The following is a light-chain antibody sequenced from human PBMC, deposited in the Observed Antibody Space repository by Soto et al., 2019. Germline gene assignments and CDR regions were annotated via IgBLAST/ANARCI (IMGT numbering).Light chain of an antibody. CDR3: QQYKNWPPLYT. CDR2: GAS. CDR1: QSVSSN. J-gene: IGKJ2*01. Sequence: EIVLTQSPATLSVSPGERATLSCRASQSVSSNLAWFQQRPGQAPRLLIYGASTRAADIPARFSGSGSGTEFTLTISSLKSEDFAVYYCQQYKNWPPLYTFGQGTKLEIK. V-gene: IGKV3-15*01.